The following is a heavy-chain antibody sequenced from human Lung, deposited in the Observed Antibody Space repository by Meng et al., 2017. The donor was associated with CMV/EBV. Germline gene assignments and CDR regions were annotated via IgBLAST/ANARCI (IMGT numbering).Heavy chain of an antibody. CDR3: VRGGIVMVPPVNNIRD. CDR1: GYTFTGYY. D-gene: IGHD2-15*01. CDR2: INPNSGDT. J-gene: IGHJ1*01. V-gene: IGHV1-2*02. Sequence: ASVKVSCKASGYTFTGYYMHWVRQAPGQGLEWMGWINPNSGDTNYAQKFQGRVTMTRDTSINTAYMELSRLRSDDTAMYYCVRGGIVMVPPVNNIRDWGHGTLVTVSS.